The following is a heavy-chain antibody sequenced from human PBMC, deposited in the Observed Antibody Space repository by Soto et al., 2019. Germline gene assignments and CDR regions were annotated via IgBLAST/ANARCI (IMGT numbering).Heavy chain of an antibody. CDR3: ARDLFAGKKIVIPWFDH. Sequence: PGGSLILSCTFSVFPFSAYNINLFLQVPGKGPEWISSITSKTCHIYYAESVKGRFTISRDNAKNSLYLEMNRLGAEDTAVYFCARDLFAGKKIVIPWFDHCGKGTMVPVSS. CDR1: VFPFSAYN. D-gene: IGHD3-10*01. CDR2: ITSKTCHI. V-gene: IGHV3-21*06. J-gene: IGHJ5*02.